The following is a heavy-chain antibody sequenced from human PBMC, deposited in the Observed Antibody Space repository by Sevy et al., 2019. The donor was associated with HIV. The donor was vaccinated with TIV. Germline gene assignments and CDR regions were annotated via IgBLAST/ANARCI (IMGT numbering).Heavy chain of an antibody. CDR1: GFTFSSYW. D-gene: IGHD6-13*01. J-gene: IGHJ5*02. CDR2: IKSDGSST. V-gene: IGHV3-74*01. Sequence: GGSLRLSCAASGFTFSSYWMHWVRQVPGKGLVWVSRIKSDGSSTRYADSVKGRFTISRDNAKNTLYLQMNSLRAEDTAVYYCARDRSRSSRVSNNWFGPWGQGTLVTVSS. CDR3: ARDRSRSSRVSNNWFGP.